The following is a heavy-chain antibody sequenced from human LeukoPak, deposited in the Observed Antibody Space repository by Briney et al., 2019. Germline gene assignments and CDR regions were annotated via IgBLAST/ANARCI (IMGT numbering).Heavy chain of an antibody. CDR2: IRSKAYGGTT. V-gene: IGHV3-49*03. Sequence: GGSLRLSCTASGFTFGDYAMSWFRQAPGKGLEWVGFIRSKAYGGTTDYAAPVKGRFTISRDDSKNTLYLQMNSLKTEDTAVYYCTTGYGSYDYWGQGTLVTVSS. J-gene: IGHJ4*02. D-gene: IGHD3-10*01. CDR1: GFTFGDYA. CDR3: TTGYGSYDY.